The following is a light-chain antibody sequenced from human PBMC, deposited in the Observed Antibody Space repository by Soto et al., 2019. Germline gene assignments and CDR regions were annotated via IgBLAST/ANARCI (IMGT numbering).Light chain of an antibody. V-gene: IGKV3-20*01. J-gene: IGKJ3*01. Sequence: EIVFTQSPGTLSLSPGERATLCCRASQSVSSSYLAWYQQKPGQAPRLLIYGASSRATGIPDRFSGSGSGTDFTLTISRLEPEDFAVYYCQQYGSSPFTFGPGTKVDI. CDR3: QQYGSSPFT. CDR1: QSVSSSY. CDR2: GAS.